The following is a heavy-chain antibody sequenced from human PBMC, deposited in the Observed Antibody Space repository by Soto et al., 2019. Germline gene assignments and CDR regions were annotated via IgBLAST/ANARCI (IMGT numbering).Heavy chain of an antibody. D-gene: IGHD3-3*01. CDR2: IKQDGSEK. Sequence: GGSLRLSCAASGFTFSSYWMSWVRQAPGKGLEWVVNIKQDGSEKYYVDSVKGRFTISRDNAKNSLYLQMNSLRAEDTAVYYCAREGGTIFGVVNPYYYRYMDVWGKGTTVTVSS. CDR3: AREGGTIFGVVNPYYYRYMDV. CDR1: GFTFSSYW. J-gene: IGHJ6*03. V-gene: IGHV3-7*01.